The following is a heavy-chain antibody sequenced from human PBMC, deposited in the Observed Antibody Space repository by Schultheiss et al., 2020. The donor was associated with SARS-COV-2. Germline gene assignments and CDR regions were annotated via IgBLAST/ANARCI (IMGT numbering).Heavy chain of an antibody. V-gene: IGHV5-51*01. CDR2: IYPGDSDT. J-gene: IGHJ6*02. CDR3: ARPTSLAGTDYYYYGMDV. Sequence: GESLKISCKGSGYSFTSYWIGWVRQMPGKGLEWMGIIYPGDSDTRYSPSFQGQVTISADKSISTAYLQWSSLKASDTAMYYCARPTSLAGTDYYYYGMDVWGQGTTVTVSS. D-gene: IGHD6-13*01. CDR1: GYSFTSYW.